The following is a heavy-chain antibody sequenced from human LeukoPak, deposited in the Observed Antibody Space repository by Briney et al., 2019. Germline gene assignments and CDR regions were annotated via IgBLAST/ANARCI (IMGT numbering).Heavy chain of an antibody. D-gene: IGHD1-26*01. V-gene: IGHV1-24*01. CDR3: ARDPYSGTYGDTYYYYMDV. CDR2: CNPEDGET. J-gene: IGHJ6*03. Sequence: ASVKVSCKVSGYTLSELCMHWVRQAPGKGLEWMGGCNPEDGETIYAQKFQARVTMTEDTSTDTAYMELSSLRAEDTAVYYCARDPYSGTYGDTYYYYMDVWGKGTTVTISS. CDR1: GYTLSELC.